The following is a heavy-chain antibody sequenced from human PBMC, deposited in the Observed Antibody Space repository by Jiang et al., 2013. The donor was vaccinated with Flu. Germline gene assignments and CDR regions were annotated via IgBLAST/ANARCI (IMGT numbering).Heavy chain of an antibody. D-gene: IGHD3-10*01. J-gene: IGHJ6*02. CDR3: ARVFSDGSGSYPYYYYGMDV. CDR2: MNPNSGNT. Sequence: SGAEVKKPGASVKVSCKASGYTFTSYDINWVRQATGQGLEWMGWMNPNSGNTGYAQKFQGRVTMTRNTSISTAYMELSSLRSEDTAVYYCARVFSDGSGSYPYYYYGMDVWGQGTTVTVSS. CDR1: GYTFTSYD. V-gene: IGHV1-8*01.